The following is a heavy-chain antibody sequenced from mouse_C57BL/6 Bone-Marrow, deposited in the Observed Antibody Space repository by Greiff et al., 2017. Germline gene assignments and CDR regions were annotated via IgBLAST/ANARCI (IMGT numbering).Heavy chain of an antibody. Sequence: QVQLQQSGAELVKPGASVKISCKASGYAFSSYWMNWVKQRPGKGLEWIGQIYPGDGDTNYNGKFKGKATLTADKSSSTAYMQLSSLTSEDSAVYFCATERIYYDDCFAYWGQGTLVTVSA. CDR1: GYAFSSYW. J-gene: IGHJ3*01. CDR2: IYPGDGDT. CDR3: ATERIYYDDCFAY. V-gene: IGHV1-80*01. D-gene: IGHD2-4*01.